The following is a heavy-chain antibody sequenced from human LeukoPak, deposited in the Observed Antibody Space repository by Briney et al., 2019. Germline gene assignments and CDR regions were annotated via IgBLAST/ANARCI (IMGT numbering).Heavy chain of an antibody. D-gene: IGHD3-10*01. J-gene: IGHJ4*02. Sequence: SETLSLTCTVSGGSISSYYWSWIRQPAGKGLEWIGRIYTSGSTNYNPSLKSRVTISVDTSKNQFSLKLSSVTAADTAVYYCARADYYGSGIRNGAFDYWGQGTLVTVSS. CDR2: IYTSGST. CDR1: GGSISSYY. CDR3: ARADYYGSGIRNGAFDY. V-gene: IGHV4-4*07.